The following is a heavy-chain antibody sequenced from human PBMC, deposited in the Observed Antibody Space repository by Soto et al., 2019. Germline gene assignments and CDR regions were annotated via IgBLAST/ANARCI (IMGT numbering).Heavy chain of an antibody. CDR3: AKAPGGYSYGYYYYGMDV. CDR2: ISYDGSNK. D-gene: IGHD5-18*01. V-gene: IGHV3-30*18. J-gene: IGHJ6*02. Sequence: GGSLRLSCAASGFTFSSYGMHWVRQAPGKGLEWVAVISYDGSNKYYADSVKGRFTISRDNSKNTLYLQMNSLRAEDTAVYYCAKAPGGYSYGYYYYGMDVWGQGTTVTVSS. CDR1: GFTFSSYG.